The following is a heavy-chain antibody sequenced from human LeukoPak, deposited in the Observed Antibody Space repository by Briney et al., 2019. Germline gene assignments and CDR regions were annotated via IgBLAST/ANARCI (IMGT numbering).Heavy chain of an antibody. CDR2: IIPIFGTA. D-gene: IGHD2-2*01. V-gene: IGHV1-69*05. J-gene: IGHJ3*02. Sequence: SVKVSCKASGGTFSSYAISWVRQAPGQGLEWMGGIIPIFGTANYAQKFQGRVTMTRDTSTSTVYMELSSLRSEDTAVYYCARAMFEDIVVVPAAPDAFDIWGQGTMVTVSS. CDR3: ARAMFEDIVVVPAAPDAFDI. CDR1: GGTFSSYA.